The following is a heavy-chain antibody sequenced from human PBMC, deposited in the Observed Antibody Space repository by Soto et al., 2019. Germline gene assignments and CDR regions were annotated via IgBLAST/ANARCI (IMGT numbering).Heavy chain of an antibody. CDR2: SIPIFGTA. CDR3: STSDCSSSVETHYDYY. CDR1: RGTFSSYS. D-gene: IGHD6-6*01. J-gene: IGHJ6*03. V-gene: IGHV1-69*19. Sequence: QVLLVQSGAAVKKPGCSVKVSCKHSRGTFSSYSISWVRKAPGQGLEWMGGSIPIFGTANYAQKFHGTVPITVHEDVSPGHMELSVRSSDYKAGYYCSTSDCSSSVETHYDYY.